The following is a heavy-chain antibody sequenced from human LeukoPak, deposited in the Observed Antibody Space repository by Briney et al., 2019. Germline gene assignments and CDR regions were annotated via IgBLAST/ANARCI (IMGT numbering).Heavy chain of an antibody. V-gene: IGHV1-69*04. J-gene: IGHJ4*02. CDR2: IIPILGIA. CDR1: GGTFSSYA. Sequence: SVHVSCKASGGTFSSYATSWLRQAPAQGLEWMGSIIPILGIANYEQKFQGKFTITADKSTSTAYMELSSLRPEDTAVYYCARDGPNYYDSSGYYSPQRGYWGQGTLVTVSS. CDR3: ARDGPNYYDSSGYYSPQRGY. D-gene: IGHD3-22*01.